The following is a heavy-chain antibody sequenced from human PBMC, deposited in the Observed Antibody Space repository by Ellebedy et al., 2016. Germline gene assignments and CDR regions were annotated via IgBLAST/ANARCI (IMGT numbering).Heavy chain of an antibody. Sequence: ASVKVSXXASGYTFTGYYMHWVRQAPGQGLEWMGWINPNSGGTNYAQKFQGWVTMTRDTSISTAYMELSRLRSDDTAVYYCARGPGGPAAQTRPFDYWGQGTLVTVSS. CDR1: GYTFTGYY. J-gene: IGHJ4*02. V-gene: IGHV1-2*04. D-gene: IGHD2-2*01. CDR3: ARGPGGPAAQTRPFDY. CDR2: INPNSGGT.